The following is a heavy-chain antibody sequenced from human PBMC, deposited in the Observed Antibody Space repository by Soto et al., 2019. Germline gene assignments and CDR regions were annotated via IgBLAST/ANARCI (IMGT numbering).Heavy chain of an antibody. CDR2: AHTTGTT. J-gene: IGHJ4*02. V-gene: IGHV4-4*07. D-gene: IGHD2-15*01. CDR1: GGSISSHY. CDR3: ARVLSSPASGRVFDQ. Sequence: QVQLQESGPGLVKPSETLSLTCTVSGGSISSHYWSWIRQPAGKGLEWLGRAHTTGTTNYNPSLKSRVIMSVDTSKSQFSMKLSSVTAADTAVDYCARVLSSPASGRVFDQWGQGTLVTVSS.